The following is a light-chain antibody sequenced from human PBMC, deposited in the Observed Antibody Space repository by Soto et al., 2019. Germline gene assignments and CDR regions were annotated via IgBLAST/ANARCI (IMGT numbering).Light chain of an antibody. V-gene: IGLV2-11*01. CDR2: DVI. CDR3: CSYAGNVLYV. J-gene: IGLJ1*01. CDR1: SSDVGGYNY. Sequence: QSVLTQPRSGSGCPGQSVTSCCTGTSSDVGGYNYVSWYQQHPNKAPKLMIYDVIERPSGVPDRFSGSRSGNTASLTISGLQAEEEAEYYCCSYAGNVLYVFVTGTKVTVL.